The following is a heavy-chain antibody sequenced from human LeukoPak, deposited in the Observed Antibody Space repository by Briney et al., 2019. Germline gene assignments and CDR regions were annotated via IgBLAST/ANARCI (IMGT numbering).Heavy chain of an antibody. D-gene: IGHD3-22*01. CDR3: TSGRRSYYYDSSGYYAGFDP. CDR1: GFTFGDYA. V-gene: IGHV3-49*04. Sequence: GRSLRLSCTASGFTFGDYAMSWVRQAPGKGLEWVGFIRSKAYGGTTEYAASVKGRFTISRDDSKSIAYLQMNSLKTEDTAVYYCTSGRRSYYYDSSGYYAGFDPWGQGTLVTVSS. CDR2: IRSKAYGGTT. J-gene: IGHJ5*02.